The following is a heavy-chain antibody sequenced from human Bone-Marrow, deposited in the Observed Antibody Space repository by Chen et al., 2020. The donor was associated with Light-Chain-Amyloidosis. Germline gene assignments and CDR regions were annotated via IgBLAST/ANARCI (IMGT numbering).Heavy chain of an antibody. CDR2: INHSGSA. J-gene: IGHJ5*02. D-gene: IGHD5-12*01. CDR1: NGAFGDDY. V-gene: IGHV4-34*01. Sequence: QVELQQWGAGLLKPSETLSLTCGIHNGAFGDDYWTWIRQPPGKGLQWSAEINHSGSANYNSSLKTRTSISVDKSKYHFSLRMISVTAAGTAVYYCAPYEPHFSDSIISGYTAWGQGTSVTVSS. CDR3: APYEPHFSDSIISGYTA.